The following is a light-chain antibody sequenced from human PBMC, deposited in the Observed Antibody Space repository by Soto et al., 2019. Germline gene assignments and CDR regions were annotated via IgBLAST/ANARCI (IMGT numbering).Light chain of an antibody. Sequence: GDRVTITCRASQSISGSLAWYQQKPGKAPKLLIYEASNLKSGVPSRFSSSGSGTEYTLTISSLQPDDSASYYCQQYNCYWTFGRGTRVEIK. V-gene: IGKV1-5*03. CDR3: QQYNCYWT. CDR2: EAS. J-gene: IGKJ1*01. CDR1: QSISGS.